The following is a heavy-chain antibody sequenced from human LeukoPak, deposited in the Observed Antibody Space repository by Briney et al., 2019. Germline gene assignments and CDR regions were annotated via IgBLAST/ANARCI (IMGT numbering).Heavy chain of an antibody. D-gene: IGHD4-17*01. Sequence: PGGSLRLSCAASGFTFSSYEMNWVRQAPGKGLEWVSYISSSGSTIHYADSVKGRFTISRDNAKRSVYLQMNSLRADDTAVYYCARDRLHYGEYEKTLDYWGQGTLVTVSS. CDR3: ARDRLHYGEYEKTLDY. CDR2: ISSSGSTI. V-gene: IGHV3-48*03. J-gene: IGHJ4*02. CDR1: GFTFSSYE.